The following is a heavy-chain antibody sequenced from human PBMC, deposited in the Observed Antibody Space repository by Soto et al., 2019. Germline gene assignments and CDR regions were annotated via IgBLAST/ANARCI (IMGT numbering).Heavy chain of an antibody. CDR2: ISGSGEST. J-gene: IGHJ4*01. CDR1: GFTFSSYA. CDR3: AKDSTSGSYYSDS. Sequence: GGSLRLACAASGFTFSSYAMSWVRQGPGKGLEWVSGISGSGESTYYAYSVKGRFTISRDNSKNTLYLQMNSLRAEDTAVYYCAKDSTSGSYYSDSWRHGTLVTVSS. V-gene: IGHV3-23*01. D-gene: IGHD6-19*01.